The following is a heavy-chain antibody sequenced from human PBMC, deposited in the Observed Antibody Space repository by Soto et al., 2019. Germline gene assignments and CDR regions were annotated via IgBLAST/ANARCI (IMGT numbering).Heavy chain of an antibody. CDR3: AREVFRYFDL. V-gene: IGHV1-18*01. D-gene: IGHD1-20*01. J-gene: IGHJ2*01. CDR2: ISAYNANT. Sequence: QVHLVQSGAEVKKPGASVKVSCKASGYTLTRYGITWVRQAPGQGLEWMGSISAYNANTNYAQKLQGRLTMTTDTSTSTAYMESRSLTSDDTAVYYCAREVFRYFDLWGRGTLVSVSS. CDR1: GYTLTRYG.